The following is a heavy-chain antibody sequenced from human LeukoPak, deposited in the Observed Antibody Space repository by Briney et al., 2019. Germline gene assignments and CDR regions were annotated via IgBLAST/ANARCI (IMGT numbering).Heavy chain of an antibody. Sequence: KPSETLSLTCTVPGGSISSYYWSWIRQPPGKGLEWIGYIYYSGSTNYNPSLKSRVTISVDTSKNQFSLKLSSVTAADTAVYYCARGITQADYWGQGTLVTVSS. J-gene: IGHJ4*02. CDR1: GGSISSYY. D-gene: IGHD3-10*01. CDR3: ARGITQADY. V-gene: IGHV4-59*01. CDR2: IYYSGST.